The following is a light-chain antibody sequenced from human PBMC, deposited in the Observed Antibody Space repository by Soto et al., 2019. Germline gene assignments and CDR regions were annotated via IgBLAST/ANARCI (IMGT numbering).Light chain of an antibody. Sequence: QLVLTQSPSASASLGASVKLTCTLSSGHSSYAIAWHQQQPEKGPRYLMKLNSDGSHSKGDGIPDRFSGSSSGAERYLTISSLQSGDEADYYCQTWGTGGVVFGGGTKLTVL. CDR1: SGHSSYA. CDR3: QTWGTGGVV. CDR2: LNSDGSH. J-gene: IGLJ2*01. V-gene: IGLV4-69*01.